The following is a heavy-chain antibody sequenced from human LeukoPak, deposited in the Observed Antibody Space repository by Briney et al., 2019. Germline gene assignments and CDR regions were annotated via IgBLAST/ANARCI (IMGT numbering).Heavy chain of an antibody. D-gene: IGHD2-2*02. CDR1: GFTFSSYW. CDR2: IKQDGSEK. Sequence: RGSLRLSCAASGFTFSSYWMSWVRQAPGKGLEWVANIKQDGSEKYYVDSVKGRFTISRDNAKNSLYLQMNSLRAEDTAVYYCAREGIVVVPAAIRDYYYYYMDVWGKGTTVTVSS. CDR3: AREGIVVVPAAIRDYYYYYMDV. V-gene: IGHV3-7*01. J-gene: IGHJ6*03.